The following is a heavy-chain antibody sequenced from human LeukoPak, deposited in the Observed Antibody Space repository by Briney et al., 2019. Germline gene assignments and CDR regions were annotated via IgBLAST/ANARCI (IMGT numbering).Heavy chain of an antibody. V-gene: IGHV4-39*07. CDR3: ARENYDFWSGYPAHFDP. Sequence: SETLSLTCTVSGGSISSSSYYWGWIRQPPGKGLEWIGSIYYSGSTYYNPSLKSRVTISVDTSKNQFSLKLSSVTAADTAVYYCARENYDFWSGYPAHFDPWGQGTLVTVSS. J-gene: IGHJ5*02. D-gene: IGHD3-3*01. CDR2: IYYSGST. CDR1: GGSISSSSYY.